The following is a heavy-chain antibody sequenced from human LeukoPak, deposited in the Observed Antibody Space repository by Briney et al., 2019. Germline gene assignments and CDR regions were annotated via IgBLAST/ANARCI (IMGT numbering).Heavy chain of an antibody. CDR1: EFTFRNNW. CDR2: IRGDGIVT. V-gene: IGHV3-74*01. CDR3: ARASPADFNL. J-gene: IGHJ2*01. Sequence: GGALRLSGVASEFTFRNNWIHWGGQARGKGVVWVSRIRGDGIVTNYADSVEGRFTVSRDNAKNTVHLQMNSLRDDDTAVYYCARASPADFNLWGRGTLVTVSS.